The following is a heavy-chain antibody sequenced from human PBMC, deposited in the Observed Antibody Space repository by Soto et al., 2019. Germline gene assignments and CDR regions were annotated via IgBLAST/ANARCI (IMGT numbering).Heavy chain of an antibody. CDR3: ARGGYSYGTSPYYYYGMDV. Sequence: LSLTCAVSGGSISSGCYSCSWIRQPPGKGLEWIGYIYHSGSTYYNPSLKSRVTISVDRSKNQFSLKLSSVTAADTAVYYCARGGYSYGTSPYYYYGMDVWGQGTTVTVSS. J-gene: IGHJ6*02. V-gene: IGHV4-30-2*01. CDR1: GGSISSGCYS. CDR2: IYHSGST. D-gene: IGHD5-18*01.